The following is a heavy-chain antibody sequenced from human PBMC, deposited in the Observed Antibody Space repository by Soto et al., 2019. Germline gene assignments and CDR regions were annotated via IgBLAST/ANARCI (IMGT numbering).Heavy chain of an antibody. CDR2: IYHSGST. J-gene: IGHJ4*02. D-gene: IGHD5-18*01. CDR1: GYSISSGYY. CDR3: ARDSNSYGYYFDY. V-gene: IGHV4-38-2*02. Sequence: SETLSLTCAVSGYSISSGYYWGWIRQPPGKGLEWIGSIYHSGSTYYNPSLKSRVTISVDTSKNQFSLKLSSVTAPDTAVYYCARDSNSYGYYFDYWGQGTLVTVSS.